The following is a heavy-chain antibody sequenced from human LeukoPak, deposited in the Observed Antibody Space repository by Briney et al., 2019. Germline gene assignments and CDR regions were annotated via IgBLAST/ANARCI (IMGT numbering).Heavy chain of an antibody. Sequence: GGSLRLSCAASGFSFSTYNMIWVRQAPGQGLEWVSSISSSPTYIYYADSIKGRFTISRDNAKNSLYLQMTSLRAEDTAVYYCAGYEAAIGWYFDLWGRGTLVTVSS. J-gene: IGHJ2*01. V-gene: IGHV3-21*01. CDR2: ISSSPTYI. D-gene: IGHD2-2*02. CDR3: AGYEAAIGWYFDL. CDR1: GFSFSTYN.